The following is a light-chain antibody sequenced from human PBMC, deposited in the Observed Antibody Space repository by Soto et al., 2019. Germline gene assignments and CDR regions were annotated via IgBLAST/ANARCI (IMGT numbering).Light chain of an antibody. V-gene: IGKV1-9*01. CDR3: QQSNSYPL. CDR2: AAS. Sequence: DIQLTQSPSFLSASVGDRVTITCRASQGISSYLAWYQQKPGKAPKLLIYAASTLQSGVPSRFSGSGSGTEFTLTISSLQPEDLATYYCQQSNSYPLFGGGTKMEIK. CDR1: QGISSY. J-gene: IGKJ4*01.